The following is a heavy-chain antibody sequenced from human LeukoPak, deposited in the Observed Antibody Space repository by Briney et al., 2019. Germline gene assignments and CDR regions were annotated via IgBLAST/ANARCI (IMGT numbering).Heavy chain of an antibody. J-gene: IGHJ4*02. CDR1: GGSISSYY. Sequence: PSETLSLTCTVSGGSISSYYWSWIRQPPGKGLEWIGYIYYSGSTNYNPSLKSRVTISVDTSKNQFSLKLSSVTAADTAVYYCARGGMVEGFDYWGQGTLVTVSS. CDR3: ARGGMVEGFDY. V-gene: IGHV4-59*01. D-gene: IGHD2-15*01. CDR2: IYYSGST.